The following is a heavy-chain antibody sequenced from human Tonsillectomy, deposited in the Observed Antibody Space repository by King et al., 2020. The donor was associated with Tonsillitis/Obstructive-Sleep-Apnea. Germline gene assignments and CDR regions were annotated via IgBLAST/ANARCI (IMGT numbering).Heavy chain of an antibody. D-gene: IGHD1-26*01. J-gene: IGHJ6*03. CDR3: ARSEGGRYYYYMDV. CDR2: IYYSGST. CDR1: GGSISSYY. Sequence: QLQESGPGLVKPSETLSLTCTVSGGSISSYYWSWIRQPPGKGLEWIGYIYYSGSTNYNPSLKSRVTISVDTSKNQFSLKLSSVTAADTAVYYCARSEGGRYYYYMDVWGKGTTVTVS. V-gene: IGHV4-59*01.